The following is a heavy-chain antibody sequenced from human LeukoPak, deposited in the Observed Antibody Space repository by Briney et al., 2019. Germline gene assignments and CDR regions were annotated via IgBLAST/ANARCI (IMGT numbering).Heavy chain of an antibody. J-gene: IGHJ4*02. D-gene: IGHD2-15*01. Sequence: SQTLSLTCTVSGGSISSGGYYRSWIRQHPGKGLEWIGYIYYSGSTYYNPSLKSRVSISADTSKNQFSLNLSSVTAADTAVYYCARDGYCGGGTCLNWGQGTLVTVPS. V-gene: IGHV4-30-4*08. CDR3: ARDGYCGGGTCLN. CDR1: GGSISSGGYY. CDR2: IYYSGST.